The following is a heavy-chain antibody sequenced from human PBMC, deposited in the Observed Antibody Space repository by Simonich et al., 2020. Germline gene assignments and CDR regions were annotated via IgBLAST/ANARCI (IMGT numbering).Heavy chain of an antibody. CDR2: HNPTRDGT. J-gene: IGHJ3*02. Sequence: QVQLVQSGAEVKKPGASVKVSCKASGYTFTGYYMHWVRQAPGTGLEWMGWHNPTRDGTNYAQKFQGRVTMTRDTSISTAYMELSRLRSDDTAVYYCARGRLTGDKGAFDIWGQVTMVTVSS. D-gene: IGHD7-27*01. V-gene: IGHV1-2*02. CDR3: ARGRLTGDKGAFDI. CDR1: GYTFTGYY.